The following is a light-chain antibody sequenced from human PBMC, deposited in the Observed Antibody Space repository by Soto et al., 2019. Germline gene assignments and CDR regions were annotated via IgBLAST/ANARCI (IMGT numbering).Light chain of an antibody. V-gene: IGLV2-14*01. CDR2: EVS. CDR3: SSNTV. Sequence: QSALTQPASVSGSPGQSITISCTGTSSDVGGYNYVSWYQQHPGKAPKLMIYEVSNRPSGVSNRFSGSKSGNTASLTISGLPAEDEADYSCSSNTVFGGGTKLTVL. CDR1: SSDVGGYNY. J-gene: IGLJ2*01.